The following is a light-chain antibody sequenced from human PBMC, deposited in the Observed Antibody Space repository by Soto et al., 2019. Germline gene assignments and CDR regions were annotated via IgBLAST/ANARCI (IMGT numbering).Light chain of an antibody. J-gene: IGKJ4*01. V-gene: IGKV1-12*01. CDR3: QQTNSAPLT. CDR2: TAS. CDR1: HDISNY. Sequence: DIQMTQSPSSVSAFVGDRVTITCRASHDISNYLAWYQQKPGKAPNLLIYTASSLQSGVPSKFSGSGSGTDFTLTISSLQPEDVATYYCQQTNSAPLTFGGGTKVEIK.